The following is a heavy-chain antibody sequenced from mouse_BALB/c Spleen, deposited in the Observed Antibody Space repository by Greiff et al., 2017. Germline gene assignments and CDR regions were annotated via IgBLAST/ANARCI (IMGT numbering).Heavy chain of an antibody. CDR1: GYSITSGYY. V-gene: IGHV3-6*02. CDR3: ASQIYYGYKDGYFDV. Sequence: EVKLLESGPGLVKPSQSLSLTCSVTGYSITSGYYWNWIRQFPGNKLEWMGYISYDGSNNYNPSLKNRISITRDTSKNQFFLKLNSVTTEDTATYYCASQIYYGYKDGYFDVWGAGTTVTVSS. J-gene: IGHJ1*01. CDR2: ISYDGSN. D-gene: IGHD2-2*01.